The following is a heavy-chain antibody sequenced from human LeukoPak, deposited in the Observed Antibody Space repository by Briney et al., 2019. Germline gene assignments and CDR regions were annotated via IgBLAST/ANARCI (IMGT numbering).Heavy chain of an antibody. V-gene: IGHV4-30-4*08. Sequence: SETLSLTCTVSGGSISSDDYNWSWIRQPPGKGLEWIGFIYYSGSTYYKPSLKSRVTISMDTSKNQFSLSLSSVTAADTAVYYCARCPSPGWFDPWGQGTLVTVSS. CDR3: ARCPSPGWFDP. J-gene: IGHJ5*02. CDR1: GGSISSDDYN. CDR2: IYYSGST.